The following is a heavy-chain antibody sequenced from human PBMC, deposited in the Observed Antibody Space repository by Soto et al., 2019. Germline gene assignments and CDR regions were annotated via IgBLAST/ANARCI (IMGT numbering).Heavy chain of an antibody. CDR2: ISGSGGST. V-gene: IGHV3-23*01. CDR3: ATNLIEYRGGRAFDI. J-gene: IGHJ3*02. D-gene: IGHD3-10*01. Sequence: EVQLLESGGGLVQPGGSLRLSCAASGFTFSSYAMSWVRQAPGKGLEWVSAISGSGGSTYYADSVKGRFTISRDNSKNPLYLQMNSLRAEDTAVYYCATNLIEYRGGRAFDIGGQGTMVTVSS. CDR1: GFTFSSYA.